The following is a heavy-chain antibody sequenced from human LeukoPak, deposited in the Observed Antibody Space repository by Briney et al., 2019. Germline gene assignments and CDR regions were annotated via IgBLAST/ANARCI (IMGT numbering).Heavy chain of an antibody. CDR1: GGSIGTYY. Sequence: PSETLSLTCTVSGGSIGTYYWSWIRQSPGKGLEWIGYIYVTGTRYNPYLQSRVTISVDRSRNQFFLKMSSVTASDTAVYYCARHIGGGIEDMDVWGKGTKVIVSS. CDR3: ARHIGGGIEDMDV. J-gene: IGHJ6*03. V-gene: IGHV4-59*08. D-gene: IGHD3-16*02. CDR2: IYVTGT.